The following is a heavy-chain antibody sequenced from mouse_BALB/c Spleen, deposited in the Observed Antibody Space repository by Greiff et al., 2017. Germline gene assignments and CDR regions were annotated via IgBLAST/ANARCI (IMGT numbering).Heavy chain of an antibody. CDR2: IRNKANGYTT. J-gene: IGHJ3*01. CDR1: GFTFTDYY. Sequence: DVHLVESGGGLVQPGGSLRLSCATSGFTFTDYYMSWVRQPPGKALEWLGFIRNKANGYTTEYSASVKGRFTISRDNSQSILYLQMNTLRAEDSATYYCARDLTGTYWGQGTLVTVSA. CDR3: ARDLTGTY. D-gene: IGHD4-1*01. V-gene: IGHV7-3*02.